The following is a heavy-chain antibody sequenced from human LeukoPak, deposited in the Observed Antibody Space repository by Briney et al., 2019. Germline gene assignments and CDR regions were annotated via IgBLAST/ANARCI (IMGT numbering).Heavy chain of an antibody. Sequence: ASVKVSCEASGGTFSSYAISWVRQAPGQGLEWMGGIIPIFGTANYAQKFQGRVTITTDESTSTAYMELSSLRSEDTAVYYCARGAYCSGGSCYGHFDYWGQGTLVTVSS. D-gene: IGHD2-15*01. CDR2: IIPIFGTA. J-gene: IGHJ4*02. V-gene: IGHV1-69*05. CDR1: GGTFSSYA. CDR3: ARGAYCSGGSCYGHFDY.